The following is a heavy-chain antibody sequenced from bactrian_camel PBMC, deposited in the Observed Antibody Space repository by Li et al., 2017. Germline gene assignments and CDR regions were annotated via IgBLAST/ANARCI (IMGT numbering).Heavy chain of an antibody. CDR1: GYTYRYNG. D-gene: IGHD2*01. V-gene: IGHV3S63*01. CDR3: AARSCTYCRGGYCTERWEYTY. CDR2: HYVNPRGT. J-gene: IGHJ4*01. Sequence: HVQLVESGGGSQEAGGSLILSCVASGYTYRYNGGLAWFRQGPGQEREGVAVHYVNPRGTFYADSVKGRFTISQDKAKNAMYLQMNSLKAEDTGMYYCAARSCTYCRGGYCTERWEYTYWGRGTQVTVS.